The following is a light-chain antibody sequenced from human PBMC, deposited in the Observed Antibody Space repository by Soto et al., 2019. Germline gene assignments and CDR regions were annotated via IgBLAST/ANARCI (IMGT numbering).Light chain of an antibody. CDR2: VAS. J-gene: IGKJ1*01. Sequence: DIQMTQSPSSLSASVGDRVTMTCRASQDIGINLGWFQQKPGKAPKRLIYVASSLQSGVPSRFSGSGSGTEFTLTISSLQPEDFASYFCLQHNAYPWTFXQGTKVDIK. CDR1: QDIGIN. CDR3: LQHNAYPWT. V-gene: IGKV1-17*01.